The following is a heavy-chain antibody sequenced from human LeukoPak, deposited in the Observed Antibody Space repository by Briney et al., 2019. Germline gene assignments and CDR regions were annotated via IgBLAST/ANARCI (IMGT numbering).Heavy chain of an antibody. CDR1: GGSFRGYY. Sequence: SETLSLTCAVYGGSFRGYYWRWIRHPPGKGREGMGEINHSGSTNHNPSLKSRVTISVDTSKNQFSLKLSSVTAADTAVYYCADLLVAAPPHPWGQGTLVTVSS. V-gene: IGHV4-34*01. CDR2: INHSGST. D-gene: IGHD2-15*01. J-gene: IGHJ5*02. CDR3: ADLLVAAPPHP.